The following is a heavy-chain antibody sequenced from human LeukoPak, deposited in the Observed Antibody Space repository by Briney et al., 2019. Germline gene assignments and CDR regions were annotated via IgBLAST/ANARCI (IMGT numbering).Heavy chain of an antibody. CDR2: IKPNSGGT. CDR3: ARAHLDRLTDY. CDR1: GSTFTGYY. D-gene: IGHD3-22*01. V-gene: IGHV1-2*02. Sequence: ASVKVSSKASGSTFTGYYMHWVRQAPGQGLEWMGWIKPNSGGTNYAQKFQGRVTMTRDTSISTAYMELSRLRSDDTAVYYCARAHLDRLTDYWGQGTLVTVSS. J-gene: IGHJ4*02.